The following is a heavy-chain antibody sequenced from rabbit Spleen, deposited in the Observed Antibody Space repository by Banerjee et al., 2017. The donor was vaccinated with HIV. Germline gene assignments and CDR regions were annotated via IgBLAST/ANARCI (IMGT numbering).Heavy chain of an antibody. CDR1: GFSFSSYW. CDR2: IGTGSAST. J-gene: IGHJ4*01. V-gene: IGHV1S45*01. D-gene: IGHD8-1*01. CDR3: ARDVFGNGSNDYGL. Sequence: QEQLVESGGGLVQPEGSLTLTCTASGFSFSSYWMCWVRQAPGKGLEWIGCIGTGSASTYYASWAKGRFTISKTSSTTVTLRVTSLTAADTATYFCARDVFGNGSNDYGLWGPGTLVTVS.